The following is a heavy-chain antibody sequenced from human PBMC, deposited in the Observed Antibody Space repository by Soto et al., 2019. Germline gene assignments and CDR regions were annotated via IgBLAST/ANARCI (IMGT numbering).Heavy chain of an antibody. Sequence: EVQLVESGGGLVQPGGSLRLSCAASGFTFRSYAMSWVRQAPGKGLEWVSSISGSGGSAFYVDSVKGRFTISRDNSKNTLQLQMNSLRADDTAMYYCAKDTAVSGTFVVTFDSWGQGSLVTVSS. CDR3: AKDTAVSGTFVVTFDS. J-gene: IGHJ4*02. D-gene: IGHD6-19*01. CDR2: ISGSGGSA. CDR1: GFTFRSYA. V-gene: IGHV3-23*04.